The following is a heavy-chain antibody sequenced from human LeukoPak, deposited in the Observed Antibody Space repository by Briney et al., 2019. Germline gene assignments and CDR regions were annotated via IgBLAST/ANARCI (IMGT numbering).Heavy chain of an antibody. J-gene: IGHJ4*02. CDR1: GGSIYSYY. D-gene: IGHD3-3*01. CDR3: ARGDFGVVREVFDY. CDR2: IYNSGST. Sequence: SETLSLTCTVSGGSIYSYYWSWIRQPPGKGLEGIGYIYNSGSTNYNPSLKSRVTMSVDTSKNQFPLKLSSMTAADTAVYYCARGDFGVVREVFDYWGQGTLVTVSS. V-gene: IGHV4-59*01.